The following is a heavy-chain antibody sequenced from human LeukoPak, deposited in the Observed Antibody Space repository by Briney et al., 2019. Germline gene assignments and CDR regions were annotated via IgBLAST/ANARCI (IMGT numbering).Heavy chain of an antibody. D-gene: IGHD2-15*01. Sequence: SETLSLTCAVSGYSISSGYYWGWIRQPPGKGLEWIGSIYHSGSNSYNPSLKSRVTISVGTAKNQFSLKLSSVTAADTAVYYCATEGGGYCSGGSCYSGGYFDYWGQGTLVTVSS. CDR2: IYHSGSN. CDR3: ATEGGGYCSGGSCYSGGYFDY. V-gene: IGHV4-38-2*02. CDR1: GYSISSGYY. J-gene: IGHJ4*02.